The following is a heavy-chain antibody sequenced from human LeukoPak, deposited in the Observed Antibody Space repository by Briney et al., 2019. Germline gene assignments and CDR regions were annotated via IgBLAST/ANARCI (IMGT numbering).Heavy chain of an antibody. CDR1: GFTFSSYG. CDR2: IRYDGNNK. Sequence: GGSLRLSCAASGFTFSSYGMHWVRQAPGKGLEWVAYIRYDGNNKNYADSVKGRFTISRDNSKNTLYLQMNSLRAEDTAVYYCARGGNTAMVTGMEVWGQGTTVTVSS. CDR3: ARGGNTAMVTGMEV. D-gene: IGHD5-18*01. V-gene: IGHV3-30*02. J-gene: IGHJ6*02.